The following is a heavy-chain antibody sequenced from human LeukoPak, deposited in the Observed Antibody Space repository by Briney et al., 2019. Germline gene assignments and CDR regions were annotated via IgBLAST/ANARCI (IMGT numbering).Heavy chain of an antibody. CDR1: GFTFSNYN. D-gene: IGHD3-3*02. V-gene: IGHV3-48*01. CDR3: ARGTHWPY. Sequence: GGSLRLSCAASGFTFSNYNMNWVRQAPGKGLEWVSHISSSSTNTNYAESVKGRFTISRDNAKNSLYLQMNSLRAEDTAVYYCARGTHWPYWGQGTLVTVSS. CDR2: ISSSSTNT. J-gene: IGHJ4*02.